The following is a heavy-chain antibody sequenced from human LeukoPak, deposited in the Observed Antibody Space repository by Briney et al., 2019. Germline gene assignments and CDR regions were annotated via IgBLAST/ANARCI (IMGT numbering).Heavy chain of an antibody. V-gene: IGHV3-30-3*01. J-gene: IGHJ4*02. Sequence: GGSLRLSCAASGFTFSTYVMHWVRQAPGKGLEWVAVISYDGSNKYYADSVKGRFTISRDNSKNTLYLQMNSLRVEDTAMYYCAREDCSSTSCYRFFDYWGQGTLVTVSS. CDR2: ISYDGSNK. D-gene: IGHD2-2*02. CDR1: GFTFSTYV. CDR3: AREDCSSTSCYRFFDY.